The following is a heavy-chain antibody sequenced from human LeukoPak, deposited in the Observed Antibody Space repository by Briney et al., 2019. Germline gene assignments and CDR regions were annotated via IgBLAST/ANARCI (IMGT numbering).Heavy chain of an antibody. V-gene: IGHV1-2*02. Sequence: ASVKVSCKASGYTFTGYYVHWVRQAPGQGLEWMGWSNTNSGGTNYAQKLQGRVTMTTDTSTSTAYMMLRSLRSDDTAVYYCARVPYGGNWNHNRASRPLDYWGQGTLVIV. CDR1: GYTFTGYY. J-gene: IGHJ4*02. CDR2: SNTNSGGT. D-gene: IGHD1-14*01. CDR3: ARVPYGGNWNHNRASRPLDY.